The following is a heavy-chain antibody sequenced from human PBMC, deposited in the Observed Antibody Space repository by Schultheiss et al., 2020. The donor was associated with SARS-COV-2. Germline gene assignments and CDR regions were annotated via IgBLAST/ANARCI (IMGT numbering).Heavy chain of an antibody. J-gene: IGHJ4*02. V-gene: IGHV3-30*04. D-gene: IGHD5-24*01. Sequence: GGSLRLSCAASGFTFSSYAMHWVRQAPGKGLEWVAVISYDGSNKYYADSVKGRFTISRDNSKNTLYLQMNSLRSEDTAVYYCARGGGWLQYTFDYWGQGTLVTVSS. CDR3: ARGGGWLQYTFDY. CDR2: ISYDGSNK. CDR1: GFTFSSYA.